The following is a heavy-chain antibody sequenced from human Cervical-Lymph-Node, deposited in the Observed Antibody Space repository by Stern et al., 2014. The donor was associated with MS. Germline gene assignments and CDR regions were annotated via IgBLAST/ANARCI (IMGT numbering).Heavy chain of an antibody. CDR3: ARREGGPLDY. D-gene: IGHD2-15*01. V-gene: IGHV5-51*01. CDR2: IYPGDSDT. J-gene: IGHJ4*02. Sequence: EVQLVESGSEVKKPGESLKISCKGSGYRFTSYWIAWVRQMPGKGLEWMGIIYPGDSDTRYSPSFQGQVTFSADKSTHTAYLQWRSLKASDTAIYYCARREGGPLDYWGRGTLVTVSS. CDR1: GYRFTSYW.